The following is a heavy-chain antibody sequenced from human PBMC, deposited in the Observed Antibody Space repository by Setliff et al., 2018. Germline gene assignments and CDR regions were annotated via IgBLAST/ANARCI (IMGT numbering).Heavy chain of an antibody. CDR2: IGAYTGNT. D-gene: IGHD2-8*01. V-gene: IGHV1-18*01. J-gene: IGHJ4*02. Sequence: ASVKVSCKASGYTFTNYGISWVRQAPGQGLGWMGWIGAYTGNTNYAQKFQGRVTMTTDTSTSTAYMELRSLRSDDTAVYYCSRLVRYCTTTTCQSVPGAEVWGQGTLVTVSS. CDR1: GYTFTNYG. CDR3: SRLVRYCTTTTCQSVPGAEV.